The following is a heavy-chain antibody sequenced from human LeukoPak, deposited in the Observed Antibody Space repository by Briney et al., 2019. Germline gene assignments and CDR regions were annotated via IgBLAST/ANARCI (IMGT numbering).Heavy chain of an antibody. CDR1: GFTFKYYA. J-gene: IGHJ4*02. D-gene: IGHD4-17*01. V-gene: IGHV3-23*01. CDR2: ISGSGGST. CDR3: AKSVESAVTTNPFFDY. Sequence: GGPLRLSCAASGFTFKYYAVSWVRQAPGKGLEWVSIISGSGGSTYYADSVKGRFTISRDNSKNTLVLQMNSLRAEDTAVYYCAKSVESAVTTNPFFDYWGQGTLVTVSS.